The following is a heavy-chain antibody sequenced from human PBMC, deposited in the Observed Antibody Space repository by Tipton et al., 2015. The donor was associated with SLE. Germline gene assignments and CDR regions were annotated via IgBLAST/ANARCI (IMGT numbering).Heavy chain of an antibody. CDR2: ISGSGTST. V-gene: IGHV3-23*01. CDR3: ADTWISGDY. Sequence: SLRLSCAASGFTFSNYVMSWVRQAPGKGLEWVSGISGSGTSTYYADSVKGRFTISRDNSKNTLYLQMNSLRAEDTAVYYCADTWISGDYWGQGTLVTVSS. CDR1: GFTFSNYV. D-gene: IGHD3-10*01. J-gene: IGHJ4*02.